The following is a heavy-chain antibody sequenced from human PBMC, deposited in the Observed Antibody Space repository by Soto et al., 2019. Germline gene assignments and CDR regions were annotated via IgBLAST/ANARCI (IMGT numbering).Heavy chain of an antibody. Sequence: GGSLRLSCAASGFTFSSYWMSWVRQAPGKGLEWVANIKQDGSEKYYVDSVKGRFTISRDNAKNSLYLQMNSLRAEDTAVYYCAGRPGPYYYGSGSYRYWGQGTLVTVS. D-gene: IGHD3-10*01. V-gene: IGHV3-7*05. CDR2: IKQDGSEK. CDR1: GFTFSSYW. CDR3: AGRPGPYYYGSGSYRY. J-gene: IGHJ4*02.